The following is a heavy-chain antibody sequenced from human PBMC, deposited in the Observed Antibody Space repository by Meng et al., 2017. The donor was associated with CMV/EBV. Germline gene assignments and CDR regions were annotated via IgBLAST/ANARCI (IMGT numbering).Heavy chain of an antibody. CDR2: INPSGGST. D-gene: IGHD6-13*01. CDR1: GYTFTSYY. V-gene: IGHV1-46*01. CDR3: ARVAAAGTDYCYGMDV. Sequence: ASVKVSCKASGYTFTSYYMHWVRQAPGQGLEWMGIINPSGGSTSYAQKFQGRVTMTRDTSTSTVYMELSSLRSEDTAVYYCARVAAAGTDYCYGMDVWGQGATVTVSS. J-gene: IGHJ6*02.